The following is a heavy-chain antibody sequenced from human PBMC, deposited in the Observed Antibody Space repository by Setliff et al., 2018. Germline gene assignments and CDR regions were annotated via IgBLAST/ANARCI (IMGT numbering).Heavy chain of an antibody. Sequence: SETLSLTCAVSGYSISSGFSWVWIRQSPGKGLEWIGRILFSGDTYYNPSLNSRVTISADTSKSQFSLNLSSVTAADTAVYYCARDNRARHYMDVWGKGTTVTV. V-gene: IGHV4-38-2*02. D-gene: IGHD3-10*01. CDR1: GYSISSGFS. J-gene: IGHJ6*03. CDR3: ARDNRARHYMDV. CDR2: ILFSGDT.